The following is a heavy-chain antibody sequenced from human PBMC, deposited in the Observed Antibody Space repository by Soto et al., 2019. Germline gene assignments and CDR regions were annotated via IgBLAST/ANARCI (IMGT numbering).Heavy chain of an antibody. CDR1: GASISSSSYY. D-gene: IGHD2-2*01. V-gene: IGHV4-39*01. CDR2: IYYSGST. Sequence: SETLSLTCTVSGASISSSSYYWGWIRQPPGKGLEWIGSIYYSGSTYYNPSLKSRVTISVDTSKNQFSLKLSSVTAADTALYYCARQSCSSTSCYSWVSWFAPWGQGTLVTVSS. CDR3: ARQSCSSTSCYSWVSWFAP. J-gene: IGHJ5*02.